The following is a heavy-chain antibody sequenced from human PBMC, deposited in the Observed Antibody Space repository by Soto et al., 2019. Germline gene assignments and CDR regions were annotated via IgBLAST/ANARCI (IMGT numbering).Heavy chain of an antibody. Sequence: GGSLRLSCEASGFTLTTYTMNWVRQASGKGLEWVSSITSSSGHIYYADSVKGRFTISRDNARNSLYLQMNSLRAEDTAVYYCVTPRGLSSFYGMDVWGQGTTVTVSS. CDR2: ITSSSGHI. CDR1: GFTLTTYT. V-gene: IGHV3-21*01. J-gene: IGHJ6*02. D-gene: IGHD3-10*01. CDR3: VTPRGLSSFYGMDV.